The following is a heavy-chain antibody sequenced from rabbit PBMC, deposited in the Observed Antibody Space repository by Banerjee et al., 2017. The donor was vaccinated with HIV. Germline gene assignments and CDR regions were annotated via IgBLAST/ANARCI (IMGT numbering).Heavy chain of an antibody. CDR3: ARDAGYGGVGYAGAFDP. V-gene: IGHV1S45*01. CDR2: IYAGSSGST. Sequence: QEQLEESGGDLVKPEGSLTLTCTASGFDLSSYWMCWFRQAPGKGPEWIACIYAGSSGSTYYASWAKGRFSISRSTSLNTVTLQMTSLTAADTATYFCARDAGYGGVGYAGAFDPWGQGTLVTVS. CDR1: GFDLSSYW. D-gene: IGHD4-2*01. J-gene: IGHJ2*01.